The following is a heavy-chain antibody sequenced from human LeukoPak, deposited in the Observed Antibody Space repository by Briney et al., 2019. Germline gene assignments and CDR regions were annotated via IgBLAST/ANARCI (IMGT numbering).Heavy chain of an antibody. V-gene: IGHV4-59*08. CDR2: IYYSGST. J-gene: IGHJ4*02. D-gene: IGHD3-9*01. CDR1: GDSISSYY. CDR3: ARGIRYFDWADY. Sequence: PSETLSLTCTVSGDSISSYYWSWIRQPPGKGLEWIGYIYYSGSTNYNPSLKSRVTISVDTSTNQFSLKLSSVTAADTAVYYCARGIRYFDWADYWGQGSLVTVSS.